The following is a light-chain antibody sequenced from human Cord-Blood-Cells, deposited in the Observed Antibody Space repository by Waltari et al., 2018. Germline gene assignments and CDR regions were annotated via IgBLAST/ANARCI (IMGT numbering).Light chain of an antibody. J-gene: IGKJ1*01. V-gene: IGKV1-5*03. CDR1: QSISSW. CDR2: KAS. Sequence: DIQMTQSPSTLSASVGDRVTITCRASQSISSWLAWYQQKPGKAPKLLIYKASSLESGVPSIFSGSGSGAEFTLTISILQPDDFATYYCQQYNSYWTFGQGTKVEIK. CDR3: QQYNSYWT.